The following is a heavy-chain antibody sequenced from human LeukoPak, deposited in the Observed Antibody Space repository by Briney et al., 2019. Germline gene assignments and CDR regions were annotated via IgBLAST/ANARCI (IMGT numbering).Heavy chain of an antibody. CDR1: GFSFSTYS. D-gene: IGHD3-10*01. CDR3: VREGMIRGVVTGMVV. CDR2: ISGTSTHI. J-gene: IGHJ6*02. Sequence: GGSLRLSCVGSGFSFSTYSMDWVRQAPGKGLEWVSSISGTSTHIYYADSLKGRVTISRDNANNSLFLQMNSLRVEDTAVYYCVREGMIRGVVTGMVVWGQGTTVTVSS. V-gene: IGHV3-21*01.